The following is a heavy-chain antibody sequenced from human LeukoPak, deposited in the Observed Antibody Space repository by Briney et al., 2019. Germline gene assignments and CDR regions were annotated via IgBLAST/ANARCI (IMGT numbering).Heavy chain of an antibody. Sequence: GGSPRLSCAASGFTFSSYAMSWVRQAPVKGLEWVSAISGSGGSTYYADSVKGRFTISRDNSKNTLYLQMNSLRAEDTAVYYCAKAQPPHYYGSGSYYPFDYWGQGTLVTVSS. V-gene: IGHV3-23*01. D-gene: IGHD3-10*01. CDR1: GFTFSSYA. CDR2: ISGSGGST. CDR3: AKAQPPHYYGSGSYYPFDY. J-gene: IGHJ4*02.